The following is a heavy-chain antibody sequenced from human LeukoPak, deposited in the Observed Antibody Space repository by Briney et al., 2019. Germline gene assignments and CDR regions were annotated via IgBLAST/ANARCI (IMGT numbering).Heavy chain of an antibody. CDR3: ARGEPGFGGLPTVLDN. Sequence: PGGSLRLSCAASGFSFSSFSMNWVRQAPGKGLEWVSSISSSTTFIDYADSVKGRFTISRDNAKDSLYLQMNSLRAEDTAVYYCARGEPGFGGLPTVLDNWGQGALVTASS. V-gene: IGHV3-21*01. CDR1: GFSFSSFS. J-gene: IGHJ4*02. D-gene: IGHD4-23*01. CDR2: ISSSTTFI.